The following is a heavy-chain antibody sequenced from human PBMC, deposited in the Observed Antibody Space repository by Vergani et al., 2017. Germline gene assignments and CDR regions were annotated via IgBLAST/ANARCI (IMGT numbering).Heavy chain of an antibody. V-gene: IGHV3-23*03. CDR1: GFTFSSYA. Sequence: EVQLLESGGGLVQPGGSLRLSCAASGFTFSSYAMSWVRQAPGKGLEWVSVIYSGGSSTYYADSVKGRFTISRDNSKNTLYLQMNSLRAEDTAVYYCAALHCFDYWGQGTLVTVSS. CDR3: AALHCFDY. J-gene: IGHJ4*02. CDR2: IYSGGSST.